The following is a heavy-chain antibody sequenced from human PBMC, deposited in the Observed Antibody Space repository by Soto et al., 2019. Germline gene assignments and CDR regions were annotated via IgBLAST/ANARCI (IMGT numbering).Heavy chain of an antibody. CDR3: ARDTRLDSSGWYNYYGMDV. CDR2: IWYDATNN. Sequence: LLESGGGVVQPGRSLRLSCAASGFSFSSYGMYWVRQAPGKGLEWVAIIWYDATNNYYVDFVKGRFTMSRDNSKNTLYLQMNSLRAEATAVYYCARDTRLDSSGWYNYYGMDVWGQGTTVNVSS. V-gene: IGHV3-33*01. CDR1: GFSFSSYG. J-gene: IGHJ6*02. D-gene: IGHD6-19*01.